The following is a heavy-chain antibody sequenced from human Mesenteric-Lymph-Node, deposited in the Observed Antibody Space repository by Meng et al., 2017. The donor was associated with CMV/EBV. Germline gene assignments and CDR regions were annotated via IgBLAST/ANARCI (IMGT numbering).Heavy chain of an antibody. CDR1: GGSVSSGYY. CDR3: ARIALEYCSSTSCYDYYYYGMDV. D-gene: IGHD2-2*01. J-gene: IGHJ6*02. V-gene: IGHV4-38-2*02. Sequence: SETLSLTCTVSGGSVSSGYYWGWIRQSPGKGLEWIGSVYQSGTSYHNPSLKSRVTMSIDTSKNQFSLKLSAVTAADTAVYYCARIALEYCSSTSCYDYYYYGMDVWGQGTTVTVSS. CDR2: VYQSGTS.